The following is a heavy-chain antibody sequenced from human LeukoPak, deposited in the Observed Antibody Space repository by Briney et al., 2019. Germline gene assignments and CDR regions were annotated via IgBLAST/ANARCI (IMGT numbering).Heavy chain of an antibody. CDR2: ISWNSGSI. CDR1: GFTFDDYA. Sequence: PGRSLRLSCAASGFTFDDYAMHWVRQAPGKGLEWVSGISWNSGSIGYADSVKGRFTISRDNAKNSLYLQMNSLRAEDTALYYCAKDYYYFSSSAFDIWGQGTMVTVSS. D-gene: IGHD3-3*01. J-gene: IGHJ3*02. V-gene: IGHV3-9*01. CDR3: AKDYYYFSSSAFDI.